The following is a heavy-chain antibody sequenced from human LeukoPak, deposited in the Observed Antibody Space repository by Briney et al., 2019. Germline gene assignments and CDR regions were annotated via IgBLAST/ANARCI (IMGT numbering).Heavy chain of an antibody. Sequence: SETLSLTCTVSGGSISSYYWSWTRQPAGKGLEWIGRIYTSGSTNYNPSLKSRVTMSVDTSKNQFSLKLSSVTAADTAVYYCARNYYYDSSGYSLDYWGQGTLVTVSS. CDR3: ARNYYYDSSGYSLDY. CDR2: IYTSGST. D-gene: IGHD3-22*01. V-gene: IGHV4-4*07. CDR1: GGSISSYY. J-gene: IGHJ4*02.